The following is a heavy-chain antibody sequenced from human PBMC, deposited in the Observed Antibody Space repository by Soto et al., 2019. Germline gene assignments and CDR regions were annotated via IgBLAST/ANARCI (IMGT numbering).Heavy chain of an antibody. J-gene: IGHJ4*02. D-gene: IGHD1-26*01. Sequence: LILSCWASGFTLSSFWMSWGRQAPRKGLEWVANIKQDGSEKYYVDSVKGRFTISRDNAKNSLYFLMNSLRAEDTAVYYCARGHVRFIVGATVHFDYWGQGTLVTVSS. V-gene: IGHV3-7*03. CDR2: IKQDGSEK. CDR1: GFTLSSFW. CDR3: ARGHVRFIVGATVHFDY.